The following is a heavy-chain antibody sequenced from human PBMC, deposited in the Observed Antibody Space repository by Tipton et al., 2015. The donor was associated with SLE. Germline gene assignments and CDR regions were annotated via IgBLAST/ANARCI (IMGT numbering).Heavy chain of an antibody. J-gene: IGHJ3*01. D-gene: IGHD2-8*02. V-gene: IGHV3-9*01. CDR1: GFTFDDYA. CDR2: ISWNSGSI. Sequence: QLVQSGGGLVQPGRSLRLSCAASGFTFDDYAMHWVRQAPGKGLEWVSGISWNSGSIGYADSVKGRFTISRDNAKNSLYLQMNNLRADDTAVYYCAKIRQTGVTDAFDVWGQGTMVAVSS. CDR3: AKIRQTGVTDAFDV.